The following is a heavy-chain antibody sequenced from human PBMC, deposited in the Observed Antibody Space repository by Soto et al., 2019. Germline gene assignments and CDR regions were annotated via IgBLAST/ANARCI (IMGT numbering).Heavy chain of an antibody. CDR2: TCHRTKWYN. CDR1: GDSVSSISVA. V-gene: IGHV6-1*01. Sequence: PSQTLSLTCAISGDSVSSISVAWTWIRQSPSRGLEWLGRTCHRTKWYNDYAESVKSRITITPDTSKNQFSLQLNSVTPEDTAVYYCAREGIPKYLYMDVWAKGTTVTVSS. J-gene: IGHJ6*03. D-gene: IGHD6-13*01. CDR3: AREGIPKYLYMDV.